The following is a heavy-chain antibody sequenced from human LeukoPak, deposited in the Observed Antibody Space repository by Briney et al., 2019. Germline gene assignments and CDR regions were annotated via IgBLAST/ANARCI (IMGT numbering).Heavy chain of an antibody. J-gene: IGHJ4*02. V-gene: IGHV1-2*02. CDR1: GYTFTDYY. CDR2: INPNSGGT. CDR3: ARWMATVTTPDY. Sequence: ASVKVSCKASGYTFTDYYIHWVRQAPGQGLEWMGWINPNSGGTNYTQKFQGRVTMTRDTSISTAYLELNRLTSDDTAVYYCARWMATVTTPDYWGQGTLVTVSS. D-gene: IGHD4-11*01.